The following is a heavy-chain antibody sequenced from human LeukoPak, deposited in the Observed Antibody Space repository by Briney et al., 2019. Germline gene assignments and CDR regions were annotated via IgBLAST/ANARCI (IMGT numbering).Heavy chain of an antibody. D-gene: IGHD3-22*01. Sequence: SETLSLTCTVSGGSISSGGYYWSWIRQHPGKGLEWIGYIYYSGSTYYNPSLKSRVTISVDTSKNQFSLKLSSVTAADTDVYYCASRRRYYYDSSGFDAFDIWGQGTMVTVSS. J-gene: IGHJ3*02. CDR2: IYYSGST. CDR3: ASRRRYYYDSSGFDAFDI. V-gene: IGHV4-31*03. CDR1: GGSISSGGYY.